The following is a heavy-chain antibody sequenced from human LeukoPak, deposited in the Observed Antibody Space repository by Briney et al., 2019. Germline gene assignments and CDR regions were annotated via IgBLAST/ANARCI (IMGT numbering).Heavy chain of an antibody. Sequence: PSETLSLTCTVSGYSISSGYYWGWIRQPPGKGLEWIGTIYHSGSTYYNPSLKSRVTMSVDTSKNQFSLRLSSVTAADTAVYYCARTRYYYNSRSYGAPYYFDYWGQGTLVTVSS. CDR2: IYHSGST. D-gene: IGHD3-10*01. CDR1: GYSISSGYY. CDR3: ARTRYYYNSRSYGAPYYFDY. J-gene: IGHJ4*02. V-gene: IGHV4-38-2*02.